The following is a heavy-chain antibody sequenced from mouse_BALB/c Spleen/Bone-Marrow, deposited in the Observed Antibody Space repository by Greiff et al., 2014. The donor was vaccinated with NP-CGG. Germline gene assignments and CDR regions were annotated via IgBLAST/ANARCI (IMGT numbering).Heavy chain of an antibody. CDR2: IYPSDSYT. D-gene: IGHD1-1*01. Sequence: QVQLQQSGAELVRPGASVKLSCKASGYTFTNNWINWVKQRPGQGLEWIGNIYPSDSYTNYNQKFKDKATLTVDKSSSTAYMQLSSPTSEDPAVYYCTRGSSYVGYAMDCWGQGTSVTVSS. V-gene: IGHV1-69*02. CDR3: TRGSSYVGYAMDC. J-gene: IGHJ4*01. CDR1: GYTFTNNW.